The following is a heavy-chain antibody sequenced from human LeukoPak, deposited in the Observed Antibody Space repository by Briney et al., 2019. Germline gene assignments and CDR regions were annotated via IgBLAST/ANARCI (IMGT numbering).Heavy chain of an antibody. CDR1: GFTFSSYA. J-gene: IGHJ4*02. CDR2: ISGSGGST. D-gene: IGHD3-22*01. V-gene: IGHV3-23*01. CDR3: AKDHDYYDSSGYYPTFDY. Sequence: PGGSLRLSCAASGFTFSSYAMSWVRRAPGKGLEWVSAISGSGGSTYYADSVKGRFTISRDNSKNTLYLQMNSLRAEDTAVYYCAKDHDYYDSSGYYPTFDYWGQGTLVTVSS.